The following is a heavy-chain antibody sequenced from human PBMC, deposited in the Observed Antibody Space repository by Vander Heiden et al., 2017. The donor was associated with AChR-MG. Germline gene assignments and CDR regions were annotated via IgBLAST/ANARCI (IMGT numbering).Heavy chain of an antibody. D-gene: IGHD1-26*01. J-gene: IGHJ4*02. V-gene: IGHV4-39*01. CDR3: ARGRVGAAIYFDY. Sequence: QLQLQESGPGLVKPSETLSLTCTVSGGSISSSSYYWGWIRQPPGKGLEWIGSIYYSGSTYYNPSLKSRVTISVDTSKNQFSLKLSSVTAADTAVYYCARGRVGAAIYFDYWGQGTLVTVSS. CDR2: IYYSGST. CDR1: GGSISSSSYY.